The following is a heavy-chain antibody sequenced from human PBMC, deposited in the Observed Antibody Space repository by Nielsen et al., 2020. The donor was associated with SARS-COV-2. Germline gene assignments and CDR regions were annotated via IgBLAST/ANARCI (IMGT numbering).Heavy chain of an antibody. D-gene: IGHD1-26*01. CDR1: GFTFSSYG. CDR2: ISYDGSNK. CDR3: ARDLSYYGFDY. V-gene: IGHV3-30*03. J-gene: IGHJ4*02. Sequence: GESLKISCAASGFTFSSYGMHWVRQAPGKGLEWVAVISYDGSNKYYADSVKGRFTISRDNSKNTLYLQMNSLRAEDTAVYYCARDLSYYGFDYWGQGTLVTVSS.